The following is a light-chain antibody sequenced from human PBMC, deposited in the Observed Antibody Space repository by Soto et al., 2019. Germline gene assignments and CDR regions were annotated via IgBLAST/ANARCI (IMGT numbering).Light chain of an antibody. Sequence: SVLTQPPSASGTPGQRVTISCSGSGSNIGSHTVSWYQQLPGTAPNLLIYSNDQRPSGVPDRFSGSKSGTSASLAISGLQSEDEADYYCAAWDDSLSAYVFGTGTKVTVL. CDR3: AAWDDSLSAYV. V-gene: IGLV1-44*01. J-gene: IGLJ1*01. CDR1: GSNIGSHT. CDR2: SND.